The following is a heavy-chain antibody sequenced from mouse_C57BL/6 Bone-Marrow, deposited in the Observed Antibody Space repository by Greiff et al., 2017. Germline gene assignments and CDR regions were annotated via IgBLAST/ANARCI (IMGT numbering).Heavy chain of an antibody. CDR1: GYTFTSYW. J-gene: IGHJ4*01. CDR3: ARTYFYYYGSRGAMDY. D-gene: IGHD1-1*01. Sequence: VQLQQSGAELAKPGASVKLSCKASGYTFTSYWMHWVKQRPGQGLEWIGYINPSSGYTKYNQKFKDKATLTADKSSSTAYMQMSSLTYEDSAFYYFARTYFYYYGSRGAMDYWGQGTSVTVSS. V-gene: IGHV1-7*01. CDR2: INPSSGYT.